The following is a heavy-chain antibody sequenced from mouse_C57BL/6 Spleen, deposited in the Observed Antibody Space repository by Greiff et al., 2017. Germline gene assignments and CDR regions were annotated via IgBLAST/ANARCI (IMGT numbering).Heavy chain of an antibody. CDR2: ISNGGGST. CDR1: GFTFSDYY. D-gene: IGHD2-3*01. J-gene: IGHJ4*01. Sequence: EVQGVESGGGLVQPGGSLKLSCAASGFTFSDYYMYWVRQTPEKRLEWVAYISNGGGSTYYPDTVKGRFTISRDNAKNTLYLQMSRLKSEDTAMYYCARPDGYYVDYYAMDYWGQGTSVTVSS. CDR3: ARPDGYYVDYYAMDY. V-gene: IGHV5-12*01.